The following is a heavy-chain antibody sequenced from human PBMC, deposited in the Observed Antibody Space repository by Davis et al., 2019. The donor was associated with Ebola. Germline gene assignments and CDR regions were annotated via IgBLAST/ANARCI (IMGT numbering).Heavy chain of an antibody. CDR2: ISISGGST. CDR3: AKAPRKYYYNYGMDV. Sequence: PGGSLRLSCAASGFTFSSYAMSWVRQAPGKGLEWVSAISISGGSTYYADLVKGRFTTSRDNSKNTLYLQMYSLRAGDTAVYYCAKAPRKYYYNYGMDVWGQGATVTVSS. CDR1: GFTFSSYA. J-gene: IGHJ6*02. V-gene: IGHV3-23*01.